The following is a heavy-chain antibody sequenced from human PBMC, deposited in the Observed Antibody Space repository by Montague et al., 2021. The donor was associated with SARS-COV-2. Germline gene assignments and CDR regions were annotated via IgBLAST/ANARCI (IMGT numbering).Heavy chain of an antibody. CDR3: AREGLTKAGKDFDY. Sequence: SLRLSCAASGFTFSSYAMHWVRQAPGKGLEWVSVVSYNGTNEYYADSVKGRFTISRDNSKNTLYLQMNSLRAEDTAVYYCAREGLTKAGKDFDYWGQGTLVTVSS. D-gene: IGHD6-13*01. V-gene: IGHV3-30*04. J-gene: IGHJ4*02. CDR1: GFTFSSYA. CDR2: VSYNGTNE.